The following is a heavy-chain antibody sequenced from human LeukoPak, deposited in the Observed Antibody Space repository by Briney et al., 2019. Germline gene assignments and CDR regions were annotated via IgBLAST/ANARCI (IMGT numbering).Heavy chain of an antibody. CDR1: GFTFSNYC. J-gene: IGHJ4*02. V-gene: IGHV3-7*01. Sequence: PGGSLTHACTASGFTFSNYCVTWLRQAPGKGLEWVANIKQDGSEMFYVDSVKGRFTIARANAKNSLYLQMNNLRAEDTAIYYWASDCMITGCHTAGYLYYWGQGTLVTVSS. CDR2: IKQDGSEM. D-gene: IGHD2-2*02. CDR3: ASDCMITGCHTAGYLYY.